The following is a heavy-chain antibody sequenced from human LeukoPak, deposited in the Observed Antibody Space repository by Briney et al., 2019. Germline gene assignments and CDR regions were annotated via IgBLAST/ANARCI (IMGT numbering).Heavy chain of an antibody. J-gene: IGHJ4*02. CDR2: IRYDGSNK. CDR3: AKELWAYQRTAGFDY. V-gene: IGHV3-30*02. CDR1: GFTFSSYG. D-gene: IGHD6-25*01. Sequence: PGGSLRLSCAASGFTFSSYGMHWVRQAPGKGLEWVAFIRYDGSNKYYADSVKGRFTISRDNSKNTLYLQMNSLRAEDTAVYYCAKELWAYQRTAGFDYWGQGTLVTVSS.